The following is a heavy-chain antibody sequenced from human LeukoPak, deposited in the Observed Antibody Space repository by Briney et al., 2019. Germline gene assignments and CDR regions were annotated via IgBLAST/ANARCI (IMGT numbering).Heavy chain of an antibody. Sequence: GGSLRLSCAASGFTFSTYEMNWVRQAPGKGLEWISYISSSGSAINYADSVRGRFTISRDNAKNSLKLQMNSLRAEDTAVYYCAREVSRYFFDFWGQGILVTVSS. J-gene: IGHJ4*02. CDR2: ISSSGSAI. V-gene: IGHV3-48*03. D-gene: IGHD5/OR15-5a*01. CDR3: AREVSRYFFDF. CDR1: GFTFSTYE.